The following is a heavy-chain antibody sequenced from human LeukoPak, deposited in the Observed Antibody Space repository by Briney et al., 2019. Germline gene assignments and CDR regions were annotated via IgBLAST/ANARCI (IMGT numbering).Heavy chain of an antibody. CDR2: IIPIFGTA. V-gene: IGHV1-69*13. CDR1: GGTFSSYS. Sequence: SVKVSCKASGGTFSSYSMSWVRQATGQGLEWMGGIIPIFGTANYAQKFQGRVTITADESTSTAYMELSSLRSEDTAVYYCAGDSPSFQYYGSGSYYCAAFDIWGQGRMVTVSS. CDR3: AGDSPSFQYYGSGSYYCAAFDI. J-gene: IGHJ3*02. D-gene: IGHD3-10*01.